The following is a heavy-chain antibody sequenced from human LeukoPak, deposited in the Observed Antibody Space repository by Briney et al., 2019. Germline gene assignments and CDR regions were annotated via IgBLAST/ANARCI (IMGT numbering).Heavy chain of an antibody. J-gene: IGHJ4*02. V-gene: IGHV3-23*01. D-gene: IGHD3-16*02. CDR3: AKDPYVVSLDY. CDR2: ISGSGGST. Sequence: GGSLRLSCAASGFTFSSYAMSWVRQAPGKGLEWVSAISGSGGSTYYADSVKGRFTISRDNSKNTLYLQMNGLRADDTAVYYCAKDPYVVSLDYWGQGTLVTVSS. CDR1: GFTFSSYA.